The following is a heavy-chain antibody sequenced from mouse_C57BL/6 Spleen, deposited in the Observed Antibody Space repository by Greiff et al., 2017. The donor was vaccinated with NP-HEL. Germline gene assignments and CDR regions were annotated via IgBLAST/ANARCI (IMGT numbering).Heavy chain of an antibody. CDR3: GKGIYYGYDEYYFDY. CDR2: IYPGDGDT. D-gene: IGHD2-2*01. CDR1: GYAFSSPW. V-gene: IGHV1-82*01. Sequence: VQLKQSGPELVKPGALVKISCKASGYAFSSPWMNWVKQRPGTGLEWIGRIYPGDGDTNYNGKFKGKDTMTADKSTSTAYMQLSSLTSEDSAVYFCGKGIYYGYDEYYFDYWGQGTTLTVSS. J-gene: IGHJ2*01.